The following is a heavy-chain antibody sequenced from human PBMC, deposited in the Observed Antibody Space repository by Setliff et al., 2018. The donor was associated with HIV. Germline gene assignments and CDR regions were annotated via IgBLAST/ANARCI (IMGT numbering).Heavy chain of an antibody. J-gene: IGHJ4*02. CDR3: ARGVRDNSGWSSYYFDY. CDR2: INHSGST. Sequence: PSETLSLTCGIYGGSFSDYYWSWIRQPPGKGLEWIGEINHSGSTNYNPSLKSRVTVSVDTSKNQFSLKVSSVTAADTAVYYCARGVRDNSGWSSYYFDYWGQGTLVTVSS. CDR1: GGSFSDYY. V-gene: IGHV4-34*01. D-gene: IGHD6-19*01.